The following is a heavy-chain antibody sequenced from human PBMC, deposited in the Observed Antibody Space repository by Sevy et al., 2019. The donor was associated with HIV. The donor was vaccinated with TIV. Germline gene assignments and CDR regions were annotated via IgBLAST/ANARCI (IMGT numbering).Heavy chain of an antibody. Sequence: SETLSLTCTVSGGPISSYYWSWIRQPPGKKLEWIGYIHYSGSTKYNPSLNSRVTMSVDTSKNQFSLKLTSVTAADTAVYYCAKTINSGGGVVPAANYYYYGLDVWGQGTTVTVSS. J-gene: IGHJ6*02. V-gene: IGHV4-59*01. D-gene: IGHD2-2*01. CDR3: AKTINSGGGVVPAANYYYYGLDV. CDR2: IHYSGST. CDR1: GGPISSYY.